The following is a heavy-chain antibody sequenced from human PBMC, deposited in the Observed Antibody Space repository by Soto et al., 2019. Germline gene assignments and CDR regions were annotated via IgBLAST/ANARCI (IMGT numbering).Heavy chain of an antibody. CDR2: LVTAGDT. CDR3: ARGPHWYCDR. Sequence: GGSLRLSCAASGFTFSSYDMHCVRQATEKGLEWVSALVTAGDTYYPGSVKGRFTISRENAKASFYLQMNSLRAGDTAVYYCARGPHWYCDRWGRGTRVTVAS. J-gene: IGHJ2*01. CDR1: GFTFSSYD. V-gene: IGHV3-13*01.